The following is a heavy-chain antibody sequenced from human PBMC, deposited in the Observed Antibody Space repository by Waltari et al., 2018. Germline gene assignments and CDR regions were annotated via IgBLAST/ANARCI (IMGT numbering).Heavy chain of an antibody. CDR1: GGSISSGSYY. J-gene: IGHJ3*02. CDR2: IYTSGST. V-gene: IGHV4-61*02. CDR3: AREWRSYYDSSGLFPWSDAFDI. D-gene: IGHD3-22*01. Sequence: QVQLQESGPGLVKPSQTLSLTCTVSGGSISSGSYYWSWIRQPAGKGLEWLGRIYTSGSTNYNPSLKRRVTIAVDTSKNQFSLKLSSVTAADAAVYYCAREWRSYYDSSGLFPWSDAFDIWGQGTMVTVSS.